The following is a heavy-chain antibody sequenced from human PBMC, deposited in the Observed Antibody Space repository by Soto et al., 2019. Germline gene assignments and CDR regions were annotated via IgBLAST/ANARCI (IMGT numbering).Heavy chain of an antibody. CDR2: MYYSGST. CDR3: AVVDSTGNWFDP. D-gene: IGHD6-25*01. V-gene: IGHV4-39*01. Sequence: SETLSLTCTVSGGSISSSDFYWGWLRQTPGKGLEFIGSMYYSGSTYYNPSLKSRVTISVDTSKNQFTLKLISVTAADTAVYYCAVVDSTGNWFDPWGEGALVTVSS. J-gene: IGHJ5*02. CDR1: GGSISSSDFY.